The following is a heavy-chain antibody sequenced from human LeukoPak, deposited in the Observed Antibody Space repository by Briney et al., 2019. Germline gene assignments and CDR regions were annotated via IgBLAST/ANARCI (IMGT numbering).Heavy chain of an antibody. CDR3: ARDQDSSGWYDHYFDY. J-gene: IGHJ4*02. V-gene: IGHV4-59*01. D-gene: IGHD6-19*01. Sequence: PSETLSLTCTVSGGSISSYYWSWIRQPPGKGLEWIGYIYYSGSTNYNPSPKSRVTISVETSKNQFSLKLSSVTAADTAVYYCARDQDSSGWYDHYFDYWGQGTLVTVSS. CDR2: IYYSGST. CDR1: GGSISSYY.